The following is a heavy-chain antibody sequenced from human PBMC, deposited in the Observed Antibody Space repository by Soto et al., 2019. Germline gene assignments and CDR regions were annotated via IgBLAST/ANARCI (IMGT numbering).Heavy chain of an antibody. J-gene: IGHJ4*02. CDR1: GYTFTSYY. V-gene: IGHV1-46*01. CDR3: AIPNTAMVSFDY. Sequence: ASVKVSCKASGYTFTSYYMHWVRQAPGQGLEWMGIINPSGGSTSYAQKFQGRVTMTRDTSTSTVYMELSSLRSEDTAVYYCAIPNTAMVSFDYWGQGTLVTVSS. D-gene: IGHD5-18*01. CDR2: INPSGGST.